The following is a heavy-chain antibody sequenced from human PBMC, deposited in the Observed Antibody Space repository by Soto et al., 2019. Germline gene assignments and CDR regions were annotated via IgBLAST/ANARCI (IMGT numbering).Heavy chain of an antibody. J-gene: IGHJ3*02. V-gene: IGHV3-7*01. CDR1: GLKFSSYW. D-gene: IGHD2-15*01. Sequence: PGGSLRLSCAASGLKFSSYWMSWVRQAPGKGLEWVANINRDGSEKYSVDSVKGRFAISRDIAKNSLYLQMNSLRAEDTAVYYCARHGYCNGGNCYYLGAFDIWGQGTMVTVSS. CDR3: ARHGYCNGGNCYYLGAFDI. CDR2: INRDGSEK.